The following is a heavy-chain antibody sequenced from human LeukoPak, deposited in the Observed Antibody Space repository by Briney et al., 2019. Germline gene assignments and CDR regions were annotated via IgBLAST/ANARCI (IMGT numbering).Heavy chain of an antibody. CDR3: ARGDYSDSSAYLAA. J-gene: IGHJ5*02. CDR2: IYTSGST. D-gene: IGHD3-22*01. CDR1: GGSISSYY. V-gene: IGHV4-4*07. Sequence: SETLSLTCTVSGGSISSYYWSWIRQPAGKGLEWIGRIYTSGSTNYNPSLKSRVTISVDRSKNQFSLKLSSVTAADTAVYYCARGDYSDSSAYLAAWGQGTLVTVSS.